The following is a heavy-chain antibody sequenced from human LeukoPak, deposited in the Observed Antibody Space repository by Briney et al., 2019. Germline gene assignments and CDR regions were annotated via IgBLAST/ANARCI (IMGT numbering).Heavy chain of an antibody. J-gene: IGHJ4*02. V-gene: IGHV3-33*01. D-gene: IGHD3-22*01. Sequence: PGGSLRVSCAASGFTSNSYGMHWVRQALGKGLEWVAVIWYDGSNKHYGGSVKGRFTISRDNSKNTLYLQMNSLRAEDTAVYYCARDRSSGYYLAYYFDYWGQGTLVTVSS. CDR1: GFTSNSYG. CDR2: IWYDGSNK. CDR3: ARDRSSGYYLAYYFDY.